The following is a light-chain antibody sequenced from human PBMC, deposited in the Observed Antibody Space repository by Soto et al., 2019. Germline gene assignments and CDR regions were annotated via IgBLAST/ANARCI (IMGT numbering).Light chain of an antibody. CDR2: EAS. CDR1: HSVSNY. CDR3: HQHGSSPWT. J-gene: IGKJ1*01. Sequence: EIVLTQSPVTLSISPGERATLSCRASHSVSNYLAWYQQKPGQAPRLLIYEASNRASGIPARFSGRGSGTDFTLTISSLEPEDFAVYYCHQHGSSPWTFGQGTKVDI. V-gene: IGKV3-11*01.